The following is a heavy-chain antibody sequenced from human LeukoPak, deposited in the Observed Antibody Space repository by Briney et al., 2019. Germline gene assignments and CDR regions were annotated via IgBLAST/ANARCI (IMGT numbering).Heavy chain of an antibody. CDR2: IYYSGST. V-gene: IGHV4-39*07. CDR1: GGSISSSSYY. CDR3: ARAVVAASPYYYYYYGMDV. D-gene: IGHD2-15*01. J-gene: IGHJ6*02. Sequence: SETLSLTCTVSGGSISSSSYYWGWIRQPPGKGLEWIGSIYYSGSTYYNPSLKSRVTISVDTSKNQFSLKLSSVTAADTAVYYCARAVVAASPYYYYYYGMDVWGQGTTVTVSS.